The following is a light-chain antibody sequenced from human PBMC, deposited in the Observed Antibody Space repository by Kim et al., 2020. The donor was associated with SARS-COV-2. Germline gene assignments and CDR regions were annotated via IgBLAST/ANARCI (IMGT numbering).Light chain of an antibody. CDR1: ASDIGNYTY. CDR2: GVS. J-gene: IGLJ3*02. V-gene: IGLV2-14*01. Sequence: QSALTQPASVSGSPGQSITISCTGTASDIGNYTYVSWYQLHPGRAPKLMIYGVSNRPSGVSNRFSGSKSGNTASLTISGLQPEDEADYYCSSYVSIIRGWVFGGGTQLTVL. CDR3: SSYVSIIRGWV.